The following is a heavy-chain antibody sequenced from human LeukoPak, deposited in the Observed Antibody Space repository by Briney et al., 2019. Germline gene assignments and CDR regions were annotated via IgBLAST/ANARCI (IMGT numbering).Heavy chain of an antibody. D-gene: IGHD2-2*01. CDR2: IYYSGST. Sequence: SETLSLTCTVSGGSISGYYWSWIRQPPGKGLEWIGYIYYSGSTNYNPSLKSRVTISVDRSKNQFSLKLSSVTAADTAVYYCARDPGYCSSTSCPSAFDIWGQGTMVTVSS. J-gene: IGHJ3*02. CDR1: GGSISGYY. CDR3: ARDPGYCSSTSCPSAFDI. V-gene: IGHV4-59*12.